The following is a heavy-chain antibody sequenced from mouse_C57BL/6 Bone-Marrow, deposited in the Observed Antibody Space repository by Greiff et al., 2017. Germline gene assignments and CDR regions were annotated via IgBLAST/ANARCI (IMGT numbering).Heavy chain of an antibody. J-gene: IGHJ4*01. V-gene: IGHV1-82*01. CDR1: GYAFSSSW. CDR3: ARGIYQGAMDY. Sequence: VKLMESGPELVKPGASVKISCKASGYAFSSSWMNWVKQRPGKGLEWIGRIYPGDGDTNYNGKFKGKATLTADQSSSTAYMQLSSLTSEDSAVYFCARGIYQGAMDYWGQGTSVTVSS. CDR2: IYPGDGDT.